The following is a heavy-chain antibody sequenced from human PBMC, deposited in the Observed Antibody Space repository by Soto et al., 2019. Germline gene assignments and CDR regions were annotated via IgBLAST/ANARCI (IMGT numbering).Heavy chain of an antibody. J-gene: IGHJ5*02. V-gene: IGHV4-34*01. Sequence: KTSETLSLTCAVYGGSFSGYYWSWIRQPPGKGLEWIGEINHSGSTNYNPSLKSRVTISVDTSKNQFSLKLSSVTAADTAVYYCARAARARYSGSYWKIGHNWFDPWGQGTLVTVSS. D-gene: IGHD1-26*01. CDR3: ARAARARYSGSYWKIGHNWFDP. CDR2: INHSGST. CDR1: GGSFSGYY.